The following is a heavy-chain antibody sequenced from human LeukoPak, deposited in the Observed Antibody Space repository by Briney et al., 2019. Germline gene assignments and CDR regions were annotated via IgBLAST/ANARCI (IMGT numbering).Heavy chain of an antibody. CDR2: IDWDADT. CDR1: GFSLSTSGMC. D-gene: IGHD1-26*01. Sequence: SGPALVKPTQTLTLTCTFSGFSLSTSGMCVSWIRQPPGKGLEGLALIDWDADTYYSTSLKTRLTISKDTSKNQVVLTMTNMDPVDTATYYCTRTYSGSYPVHYWGQGTLVTVSS. J-gene: IGHJ4*02. CDR3: TRTYSGSYPVHY. V-gene: IGHV2-70*13.